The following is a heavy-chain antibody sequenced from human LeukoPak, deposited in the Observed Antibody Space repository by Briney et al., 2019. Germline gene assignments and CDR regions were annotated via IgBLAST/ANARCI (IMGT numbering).Heavy chain of an antibody. J-gene: IGHJ5*02. CDR1: GYSINSGYY. Sequence: SETLSLTCTVSGYSINSGYYWGWIRQPPGKGLEWIGSIYHSGSTYYNPSLKSRVTISVDTSKNQFSLKLSSVTAADTAVYYCARYYYGSGSYYNVRWFDPWGQGTLVTVSS. CDR3: ARYYYGSGSYYNVRWFDP. V-gene: IGHV4-38-2*02. D-gene: IGHD3-10*01. CDR2: IYHSGST.